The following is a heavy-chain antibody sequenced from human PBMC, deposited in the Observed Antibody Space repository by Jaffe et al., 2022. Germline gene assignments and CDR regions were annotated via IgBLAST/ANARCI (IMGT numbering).Heavy chain of an antibody. D-gene: IGHD3-16*01. J-gene: IGHJ3*02. V-gene: IGHV4-38-2*01. Sequence: QVQLQESGPGLVKPSETLSLTCAVSGYSISSGYYWGWIRQPPGKGLEWIGSIYHSGSTYYNPSLKSRVTISVDTSKNQFSLKLSSVTAADTAVYYCARHLGPGEAFDIWGQGTMVTVSS. CDR2: IYHSGST. CDR1: GYSISSGYY. CDR3: ARHLGPGEAFDI.